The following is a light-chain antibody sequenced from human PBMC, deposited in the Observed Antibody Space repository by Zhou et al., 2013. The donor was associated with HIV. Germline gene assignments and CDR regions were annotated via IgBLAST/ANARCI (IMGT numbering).Light chain of an antibody. CDR2: LGS. CDR3: MQTLQTPLT. CDR1: QSLLYSNGHNY. Sequence: DIVLTQSPLSLPVTPGEPASMSCTSSQSLLYSNGHNYLEWYVQKPGQSPQLLIYLGSNRASGVPDRFSGSGSGTDFSLKISRVEAEDVGVYYCMQTLQTPLTFGGGTKVDIK. V-gene: IGKV2-28*01. J-gene: IGKJ4*01.